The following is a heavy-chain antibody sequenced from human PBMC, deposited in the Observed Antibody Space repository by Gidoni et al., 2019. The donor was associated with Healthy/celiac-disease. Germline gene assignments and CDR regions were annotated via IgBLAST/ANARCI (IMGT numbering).Heavy chain of an antibody. CDR2: ISSSSSYI. CDR1: GFTFSSYS. J-gene: IGHJ4*02. V-gene: IGHV3-21*01. CDR3: ARDFGLYGDYPYFDY. Sequence: EVQLVESGGGLVKPGGSLRLSCAASGFTFSSYSMNWVRQAPGKGLEWVSSISSSSSYIYYADSVKGRFTISRDNAKNSLYLQMNSLRAEDTAVYYCARDFGLYGDYPYFDYWGQGTLVTVSS. D-gene: IGHD4-17*01.